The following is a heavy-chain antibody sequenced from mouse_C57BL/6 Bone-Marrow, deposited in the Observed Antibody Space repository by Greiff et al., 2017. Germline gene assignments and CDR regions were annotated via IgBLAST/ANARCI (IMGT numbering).Heavy chain of an antibody. CDR2: IYPGGGGT. V-gene: IGHV1-82*01. Sequence: QVQLQQSGPELVKPGASVKISCKASGYAFSSSWMNWVKQRPGKGLEWIGRIYPGGGGTNYNGKFKGKATLTVDTSSSTAYMQLSSLTSEDSAVYCCTRDGYLLSDYWGQGTTLTVSS. J-gene: IGHJ2*01. CDR1: GYAFSSSW. D-gene: IGHD2-3*01. CDR3: TRDGYLLSDY.